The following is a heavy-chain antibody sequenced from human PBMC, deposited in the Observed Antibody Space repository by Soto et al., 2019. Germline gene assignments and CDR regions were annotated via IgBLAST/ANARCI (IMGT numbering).Heavy chain of an antibody. CDR1: GFTVSSNY. J-gene: IGHJ6*02. D-gene: IGHD1-26*01. CDR2: IYSSGTT. CDR3: AKWGGYYAYYSEMDV. V-gene: IGHV3-53*01. Sequence: GGSLRLSCAASGFTVSSNYMNWVRQAPGKGLEWVSVIYSSGTTYYADSVKGRFTISRDNSKNTLYLQMNSLRADDTAVYYCAKWGGYYAYYSEMDVWGRGTTVTVSS.